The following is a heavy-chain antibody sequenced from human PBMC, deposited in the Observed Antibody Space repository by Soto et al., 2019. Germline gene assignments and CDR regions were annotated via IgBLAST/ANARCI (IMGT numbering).Heavy chain of an antibody. V-gene: IGHV4-34*01. J-gene: IGHJ4*02. D-gene: IGHD2-2*01. CDR2: VNHSGTT. Sequence: WTWIRQSPEKGLEWIGEVNHSGTTCYNPSLKTRVTISVHTPKNQFSLKMSSVTAADTAVYYCARGIGYCSSINCYSSRRLRFDSWGQGTLVTVSS. CDR3: ARGIGYCSSINCYSSRRLRFDS.